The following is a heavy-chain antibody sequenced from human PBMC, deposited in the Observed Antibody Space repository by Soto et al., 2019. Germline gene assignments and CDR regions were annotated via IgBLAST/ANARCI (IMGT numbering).Heavy chain of an antibody. CDR1: GYTFTNYY. D-gene: IGHD3-3*01. CDR3: AREKSGYYDY. CDR2: MNPNSGNT. V-gene: IGHV1-8*02. J-gene: IGHJ4*02. Sequence: ASVKVSCKASGYTFTNYYMHWVRLAPGQGLEWMGWMNPNSGNTGYAQKFQGRVTMTRNTSISTAYMELSSLRSEDTAVYYCAREKSGYYDYWGQGTLVTVSS.